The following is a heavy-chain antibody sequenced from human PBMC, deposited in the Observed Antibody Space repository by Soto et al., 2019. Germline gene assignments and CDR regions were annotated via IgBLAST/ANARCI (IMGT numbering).Heavy chain of an antibody. D-gene: IGHD6-13*01. CDR1: GFTFRSYS. J-gene: IGHJ5*02. CDR2: ISISSRTI. Sequence: EMQLVESGGGLVQPGGFLRLSCAASGFTFRSYSMNWVRQPPGKGLEWVSYISISSRTIYYADSVKGRFTISRDDAKNSLYLQMNSLRDEDTSVYYCARDNGIAGSFDPWGQGTLVTVSS. V-gene: IGHV3-48*02. CDR3: ARDNGIAGSFDP.